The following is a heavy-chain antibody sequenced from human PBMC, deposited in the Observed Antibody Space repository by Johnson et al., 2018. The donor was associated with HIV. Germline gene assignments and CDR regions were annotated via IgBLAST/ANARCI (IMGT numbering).Heavy chain of an antibody. CDR3: AKKGRAAAEGGVGAFDI. Sequence: QVQLVESGGGVVQPGRSLRLSCAASGFTFSSYGMHWVRQAPGKGLEWVAVIWYDGSNKYYADSVKGRFTISRDNSKNTLYLQMNSLRAEDTAVYYCAKKGRAAAEGGVGAFDIWDQGTMVTVSS. D-gene: IGHD6-13*01. CDR1: GFTFSSYG. CDR2: IWYDGSNK. V-gene: IGHV3-33*06. J-gene: IGHJ3*02.